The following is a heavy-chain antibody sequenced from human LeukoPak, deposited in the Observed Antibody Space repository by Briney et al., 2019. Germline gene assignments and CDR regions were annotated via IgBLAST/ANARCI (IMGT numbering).Heavy chain of an antibody. CDR3: AKNGGCQCYSQLDS. CDR1: GFTFSSYA. CDR2: TSGSGGRT. J-gene: IGHJ5*01. D-gene: IGHD2-15*01. Sequence: GGSLRLSCAASGFTFSSYAMSWVRQAPGRGLEWVSGTSGSGGRTYYAGAVKGRFTISRDNSKNTLYLQMNSLGVEDTAVYYCAKNGGCQCYSQLDSWGHGTLVTVSS. V-gene: IGHV3-23*01.